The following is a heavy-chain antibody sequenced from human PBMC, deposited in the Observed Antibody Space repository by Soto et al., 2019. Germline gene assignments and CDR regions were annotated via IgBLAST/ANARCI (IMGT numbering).Heavy chain of an antibody. J-gene: IGHJ6*02. D-gene: IGHD3-10*01. CDR1: GGSISSSSYY. CDR2: IYYSGST. CDR3: ARVHTRITISYYYYGMDV. V-gene: IGHV4-39*01. Sequence: SETLSLTCTVSGGSISSSSYYWGWIRQPPGKGLEWIGSIYYSGSTYYNPSLKSRVTISVDTSKNQFSLKLSSVTAADTAVYYCARVHTRITISYYYYGMDVWGQGTTVNVSS.